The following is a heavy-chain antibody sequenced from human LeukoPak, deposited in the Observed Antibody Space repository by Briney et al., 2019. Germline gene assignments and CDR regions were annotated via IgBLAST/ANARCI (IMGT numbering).Heavy chain of an antibody. CDR3: ARASRAMVRGQGAYYYYGMDV. D-gene: IGHD3-10*01. CDR2: IYYSGST. CDR1: GGSISSYY. V-gene: IGHV4-59*01. J-gene: IGHJ6*04. Sequence: PSETLSLTCTVSGGSISSYYWSWIRQPPGKGLEWIGYIYYSGSTNYNPSLKSRVTISVDTSKNQFSLKLSSVTAGDTAVYYCARASRAMVRGQGAYYYYGMDVWGKGTTVTVSS.